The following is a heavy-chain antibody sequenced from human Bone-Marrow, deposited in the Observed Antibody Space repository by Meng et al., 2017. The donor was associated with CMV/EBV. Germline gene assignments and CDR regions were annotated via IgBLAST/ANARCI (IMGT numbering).Heavy chain of an antibody. CDR3: ARLPFRYCSGGSCDY. CDR2: IYSGGST. CDR1: GFTVSSNY. J-gene: IGHJ4*02. D-gene: IGHD2-15*01. Sequence: GGSLRLSCAASGFTVSSNYMSWVRQAPGKGLEWVSVIYSGGSTYYADSVKGRFTISRDNSKNTLYLQMNSLRAEDTAVYYCARLPFRYCSGGSCDYWGQGTLVTFSS. V-gene: IGHV3-66*02.